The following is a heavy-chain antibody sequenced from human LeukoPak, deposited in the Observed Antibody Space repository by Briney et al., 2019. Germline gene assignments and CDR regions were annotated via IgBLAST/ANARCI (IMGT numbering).Heavy chain of an antibody. CDR2: INHSGST. D-gene: IGHD3-22*01. V-gene: IGHV4-34*01. CDR1: GGSFSGYY. CDR3: ARGIVVVNSDAFDI. J-gene: IGHJ3*02. Sequence: SETLSLTCAVYGGSFSGYYWSWIRQPPGKGLEWIGEINHSGSTNYNPSLKSRVTISVDTSKNQFSLKLSSVTAADTAVYYCARGIVVVNSDAFDIWGQGTMVTVSS.